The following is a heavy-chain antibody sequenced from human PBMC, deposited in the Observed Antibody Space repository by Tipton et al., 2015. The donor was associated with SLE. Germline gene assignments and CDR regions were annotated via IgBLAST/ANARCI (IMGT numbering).Heavy chain of an antibody. J-gene: IGHJ6*02. CDR3: ARELSFWSGNRLGMDV. Sequence: TLSLTCTVSGGSISSYYWSWIRQPPGKGLEWIGYIYYTGSTNYNPSLQSRVTISVDTSRNQFSLTLSSVTAADTAIYYCARELSFWSGNRLGMDVWGQGTTVIVSS. CDR1: GGSISSYY. V-gene: IGHV4-59*12. CDR2: IYYTGST. D-gene: IGHD3-3*01.